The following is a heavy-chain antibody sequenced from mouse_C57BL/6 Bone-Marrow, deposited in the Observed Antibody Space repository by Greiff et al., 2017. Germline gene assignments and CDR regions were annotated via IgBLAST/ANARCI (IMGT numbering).Heavy chain of an antibody. CDR2: INPSSGYT. J-gene: IGHJ3*01. CDR1: GYTFTSYT. Sequence: VQLQPSGAELARPGASVKMSCKASGYTFTSYTIHWVKQRPGQGLEWIGYINPSSGYTKYNQKFKDKATVTANKSSSTAYMQLSSLTAEDSAVYYCAGGVRTVRRGFAYWGQGTLVTVSA. V-gene: IGHV1-4*01. D-gene: IGHD1-1*01. CDR3: AGGVRTVRRGFAY.